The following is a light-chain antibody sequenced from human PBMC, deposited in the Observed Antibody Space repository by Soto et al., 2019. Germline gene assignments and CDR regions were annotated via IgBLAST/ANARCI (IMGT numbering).Light chain of an antibody. CDR3: QQYAGSPLT. CDR1: QNISRTY. CDR2: GAS. V-gene: IGKV3-20*01. Sequence: EIVLTQSPGTLSLSPGERATLSCRASQNISRTYLAWYQQKPGQAPRLLIYGASRRATGMPDRFSGSGSGTEFTLTISRLEPEDFAVYYCQQYAGSPLTFGGGTKVEIK. J-gene: IGKJ4*01.